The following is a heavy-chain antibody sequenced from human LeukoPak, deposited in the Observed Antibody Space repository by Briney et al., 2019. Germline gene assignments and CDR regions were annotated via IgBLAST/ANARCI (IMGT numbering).Heavy chain of an antibody. CDR1: GGSFSGYY. Sequence: PSETLSFTCAVYGGSFSGYYWTWIRPPPGKGLDWIGEIKHSGSTNYNPSLKSRVTISVDTSKNQFSLKLSSVTAADTAVYYCARSYCTSTTCYIVAFDIWGQGTMVTVSS. J-gene: IGHJ3*02. CDR2: IKHSGST. D-gene: IGHD2-2*01. CDR3: ARSYCTSTTCYIVAFDI. V-gene: IGHV4-34*01.